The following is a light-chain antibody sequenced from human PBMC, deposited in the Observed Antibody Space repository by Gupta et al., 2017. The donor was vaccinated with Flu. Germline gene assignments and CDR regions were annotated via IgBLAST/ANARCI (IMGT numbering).Light chain of an antibody. J-gene: IGKJ2*01. CDR3: QRYDTYSAT. CDR2: MAS. CDR1: QSIRNW. V-gene: IGKV1-5*03. Sequence: GDRVSITCRASQSIRNWLAWYQQKPGKAPSLLIYMASTLESGVPSRFSGSGSGTEFTLTISNLQPDDFATYYCQRYDTYSATFGQGTRLEIK.